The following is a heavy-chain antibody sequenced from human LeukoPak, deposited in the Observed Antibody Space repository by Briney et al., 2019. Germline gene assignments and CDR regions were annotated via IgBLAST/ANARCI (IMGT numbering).Heavy chain of an antibody. J-gene: IGHJ4*02. CDR1: GYTFTGYY. CDR2: INPNSGDI. V-gene: IGHV1-2*04. Sequence: ASVKVSCKASGYTFTGYYMHWVRQAPGQGLEWMGWINPNSGDIKYAQKFQDWVIMTRDTSISTAYMELSRLRSDDTAVYYCARGPSSYYYDSSGYVDHWGQGTLVTVSS. CDR3: ARGPSSYYYDSSGYVDH. D-gene: IGHD3-22*01.